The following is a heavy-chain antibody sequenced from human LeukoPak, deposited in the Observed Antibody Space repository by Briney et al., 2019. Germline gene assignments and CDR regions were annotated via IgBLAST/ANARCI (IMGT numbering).Heavy chain of an antibody. J-gene: IGHJ4*02. CDR3: AIDISGLNFDY. Sequence: PSETLSLTCTVSGGSISSYYWNWIRQPAGKGLEWIGRIYTGGSTNYNPSLKSRVTMSVDTSKNQFSLKLSSVTAADTAMYYCAIDISGLNFDYWGQGTLVTASS. CDR1: GGSISSYY. CDR2: IYTGGST. V-gene: IGHV4-4*07. D-gene: IGHD3-22*01.